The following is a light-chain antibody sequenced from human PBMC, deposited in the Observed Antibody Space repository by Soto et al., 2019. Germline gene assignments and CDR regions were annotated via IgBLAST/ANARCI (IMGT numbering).Light chain of an antibody. Sequence: VITQNALYLSVAPGQAASISCQSSQSLLHITGETFLFWYLQKPGQSPQLLIYEVSTRVSGVPDRFSGSGSGTDFTLEISRVETDDVGIYYCMQSTQLPPTFGQGTRLDIK. CDR1: QSLLHITGETF. V-gene: IGKV2D-29*02. J-gene: IGKJ5*01. CDR3: MQSTQLPPT. CDR2: EVS.